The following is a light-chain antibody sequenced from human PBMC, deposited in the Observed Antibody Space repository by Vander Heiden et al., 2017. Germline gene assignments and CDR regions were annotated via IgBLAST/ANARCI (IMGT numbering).Light chain of an antibody. Sequence: QSVLTHPPSASGTPGPRVIITCSGSSSNIGSNTGNWYQQLPGTAPKLLIYSNNQRPSGVPDRFSGSKSGTSASLAISGLQSEDEADYYCAAWDDSLNGPVFGGGTKLTVL. CDR2: SNN. CDR3: AAWDDSLNGPV. CDR1: SSNIGSNT. V-gene: IGLV1-44*01. J-gene: IGLJ3*02.